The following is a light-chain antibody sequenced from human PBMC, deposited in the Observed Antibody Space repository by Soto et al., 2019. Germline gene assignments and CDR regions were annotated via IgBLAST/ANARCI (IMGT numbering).Light chain of an antibody. V-gene: IGKV3-15*01. CDR3: QQYDNWPLT. Sequence: ENVLTQSPGTLSLSPGERATLSCRASQSLGSNFLAWYQQKPGQAPRLLINGASTRATGVPARFTGSGSGTEFTLTISSLQSEDFAVYYCQQYDNWPLTFGQGTKVDIK. CDR1: QSLGSN. J-gene: IGKJ1*01. CDR2: GAS.